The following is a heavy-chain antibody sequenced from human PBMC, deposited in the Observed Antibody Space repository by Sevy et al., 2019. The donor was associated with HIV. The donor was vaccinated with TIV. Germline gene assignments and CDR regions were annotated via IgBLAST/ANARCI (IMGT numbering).Heavy chain of an antibody. D-gene: IGHD2-21*02. Sequence: SETLSLTCTVSGGSISTYYWSWIRQPPGKGLQWIGYIYYTGKTNYNPSLQTPVTMSIDTSKNQFSLRLSSVTSADTAMYYCARLSLNNVVVTGVRRDGFDVWGQGTMVTVSS. CDR2: IYYTGKT. CDR1: GGSISTYY. CDR3: ARLSLNNVVVTGVRRDGFDV. V-gene: IGHV4-59*01. J-gene: IGHJ3*01.